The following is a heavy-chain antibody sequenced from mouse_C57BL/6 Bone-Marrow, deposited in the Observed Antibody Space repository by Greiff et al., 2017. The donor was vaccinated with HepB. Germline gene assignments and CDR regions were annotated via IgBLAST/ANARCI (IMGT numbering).Heavy chain of an antibody. Sequence: DVMLVESGGGLVQPGGSLKLSCAASGFTFSDYYMYWVRQTPEKRLEWVAYISNGGGSTYYPDTVKGRFTISRDNAKNTLYLQMSRLKAADTAMYYCARHAYDGYSAAWFAYWGQGTLVTVSA. V-gene: IGHV5-12*01. CDR3: ARHAYDGYSAAWFAY. J-gene: IGHJ3*01. CDR1: GFTFSDYY. CDR2: ISNGGGST. D-gene: IGHD2-3*01.